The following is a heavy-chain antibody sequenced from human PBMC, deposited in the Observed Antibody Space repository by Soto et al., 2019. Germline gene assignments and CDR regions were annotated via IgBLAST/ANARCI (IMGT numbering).Heavy chain of an antibody. Sequence: GESLKISCKASGYSFSTYWIGWVRQMPGEGLEWMGIIYPADSDTTYSPSFQGRVTISADRSISTAYLQWSSLKASDSAMYYCARRGVTYPFDYWGQGTQVTVSS. CDR2: IYPADSDT. CDR3: ARRGVTYPFDY. D-gene: IGHD2-21*02. J-gene: IGHJ4*02. V-gene: IGHV5-51*01. CDR1: GYSFSTYW.